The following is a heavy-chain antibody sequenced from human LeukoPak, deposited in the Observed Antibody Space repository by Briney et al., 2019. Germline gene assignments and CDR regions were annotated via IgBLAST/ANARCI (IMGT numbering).Heavy chain of an antibody. CDR2: IDPNSSGT. CDR3: AKEADIVSFDL. D-gene: IGHD2-15*01. CDR1: GYTFTGNH. Sequence: GASVKVSCKASGYTFTGNHVHWVQQAPGQGLEWMGWIDPNSSGTKYAQKFQDRVTMTSDTSISTAYMELSGLRSDDTAVYFCAKEADIVSFDLWGRGTLVTVSS. J-gene: IGHJ2*01. V-gene: IGHV1-2*02.